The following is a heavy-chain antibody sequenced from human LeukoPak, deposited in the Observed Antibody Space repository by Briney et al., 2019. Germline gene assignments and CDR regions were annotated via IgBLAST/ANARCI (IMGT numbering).Heavy chain of an antibody. D-gene: IGHD3-10*01. CDR2: IDSGGNT. Sequence: SQTLSLTCTVSGGSISSGGYYWNWIRQHPGKGLEWIGYIDSGGNTYYNPSLKSRVSMSVDTSKNQSSLKLSSVTAADTAVYYCARVLQPSTYHCGMDVWGQGTTVTVSS. J-gene: IGHJ6*02. CDR1: GGSISSGGYY. V-gene: IGHV4-31*03. CDR3: ARVLQPSTYHCGMDV.